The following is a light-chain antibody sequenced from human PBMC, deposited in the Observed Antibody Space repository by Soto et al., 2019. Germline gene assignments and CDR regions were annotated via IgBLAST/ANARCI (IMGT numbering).Light chain of an antibody. V-gene: IGKV3-11*01. CDR1: QSVNTY. Sequence: EIVLTQSPPTLSLSPGERATLSCRASQSVNTYLAWYQQRPGQAPRLLIYDASNRATGIPARFSGSGSGTDFTLTISSLEPEDFAVYYCQQRSDWPRTFGQGTKVEIK. J-gene: IGKJ1*01. CDR2: DAS. CDR3: QQRSDWPRT.